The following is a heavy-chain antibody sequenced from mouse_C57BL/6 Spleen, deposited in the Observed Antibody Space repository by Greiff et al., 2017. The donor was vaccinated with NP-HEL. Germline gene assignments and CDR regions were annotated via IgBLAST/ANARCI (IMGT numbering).Heavy chain of an antibody. Sequence: QVQLQQPGAELVRPGSSVKLSCKASGYTFTSYWMDWVKQRPGQGLEWIGNIYPSDSETHYNQKFKDKATLTVDKSSSTAYMQLSSLTSEDSAVYYCAREGGYDGGFAYWGQGTLVTVSA. CDR1: GYTFTSYW. CDR3: AREGGYDGGFAY. D-gene: IGHD2-2*01. J-gene: IGHJ3*01. V-gene: IGHV1-61*01. CDR2: IYPSDSET.